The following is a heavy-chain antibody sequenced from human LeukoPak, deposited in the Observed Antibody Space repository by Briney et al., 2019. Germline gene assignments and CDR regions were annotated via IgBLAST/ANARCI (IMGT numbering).Heavy chain of an antibody. Sequence: GESLRLSCAASGFTFSHYWMAWVRQPPGKGLEWVAIIRPDANDGSYVDSVKGRFTISRDNAKNSLYLQLNSLRAEDTAVYFCARADWGSIDYWGQGALVTVSS. CDR1: GFTFSHYW. V-gene: IGHV3-7*01. CDR2: IRPDANDG. J-gene: IGHJ4*02. D-gene: IGHD7-27*01. CDR3: ARADWGSIDY.